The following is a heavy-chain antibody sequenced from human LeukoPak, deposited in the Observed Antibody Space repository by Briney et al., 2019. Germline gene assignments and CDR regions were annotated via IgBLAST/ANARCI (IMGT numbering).Heavy chain of an antibody. V-gene: IGHV3-15*01. Sequence: PGGSLRLSCVVSGITFSNAWMSWVRQAPGKGLGWVGRIKSKTDGETMDYAAPVKGRFIISREDSINTLYLQMNRLNVEDTAVYYCITDPGEWQPIWGQGTMVTVS. D-gene: IGHD3-16*01. J-gene: IGHJ3*02. CDR1: GITFSNAW. CDR2: IKSKTDGETM. CDR3: ITDPGEWQPI.